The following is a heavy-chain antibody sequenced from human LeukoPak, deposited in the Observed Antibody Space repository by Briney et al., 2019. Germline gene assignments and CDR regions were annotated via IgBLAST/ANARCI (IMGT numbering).Heavy chain of an antibody. CDR2: INSDGSST. D-gene: IGHD3-16*02. CDR3: ARGHRLIAPYGMDV. V-gene: IGHV3-74*01. CDR1: GFTFSSYW. J-gene: IGHJ6*02. Sequence: GGSLGLSCAASGFTFSSYWMHWVRQAPGKGLVWVSRINSDGSSTSYADSVKGRFTISRDNAKNTLYLQMNSLRAEDTAVYYCARGHRLIAPYGMDVWGQGTTVTVSS.